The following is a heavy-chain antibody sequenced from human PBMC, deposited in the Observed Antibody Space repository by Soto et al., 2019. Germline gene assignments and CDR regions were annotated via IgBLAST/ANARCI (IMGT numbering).Heavy chain of an antibody. J-gene: IGHJ4*02. D-gene: IGHD2-2*01. V-gene: IGHV3-23*01. Sequence: GGSLRLSCAASGFTFSSYAMSWVRQAPGKGLEWVSAISGSGGSTYYADSVKGRFTIFRDNSKNTLYLQMNSLRAEDTAVYYCAKSIVVVPAAIRGAFDYWGQGTLVTVSS. CDR2: ISGSGGST. CDR1: GFTFSSYA. CDR3: AKSIVVVPAAIRGAFDY.